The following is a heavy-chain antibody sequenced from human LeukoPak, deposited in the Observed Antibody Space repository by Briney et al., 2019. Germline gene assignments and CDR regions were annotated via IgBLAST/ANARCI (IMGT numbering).Heavy chain of an antibody. CDR1: GGTFSSYA. CDR3: ARDDYSNYRPLRRAYYYYYYMDV. J-gene: IGHJ6*03. D-gene: IGHD4-11*01. V-gene: IGHV1-69*13. CDR2: IIPIFGTA. Sequence: ASVKVSCKASGGTFSSYAISWVRQAPGQGLEWMGGIIPIFGTANYAQKFQGRVTITADESTSTAYMELSSLRSEDTAVYYCARDDYSNYRPLRRAYYYYYYMDVWGKGTTVTVSS.